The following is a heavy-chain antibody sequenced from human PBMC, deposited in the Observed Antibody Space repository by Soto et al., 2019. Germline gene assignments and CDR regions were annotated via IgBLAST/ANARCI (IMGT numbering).Heavy chain of an antibody. V-gene: IGHV3-66*01. J-gene: IGHJ6*02. D-gene: IGHD1-7*01. CDR3: ARSRTGTTYGGMDV. Sequence: EVPLVESGGDLVQPGGSLRLSCAASGFAVSSNYMTWVRQAPGKGLEWVSVIHSGGDTHYADSVRGRFTISRDNSKNTLYLQMNSLRAEDTAEYYCARSRTGTTYGGMDVWGQGTTVTVSS. CDR2: IHSGGDT. CDR1: GFAVSSNY.